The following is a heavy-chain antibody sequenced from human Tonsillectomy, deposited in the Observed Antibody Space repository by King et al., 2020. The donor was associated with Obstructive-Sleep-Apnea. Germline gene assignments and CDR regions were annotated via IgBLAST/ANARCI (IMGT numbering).Heavy chain of an antibody. CDR3: AREIKAVASQDAFDI. CDR1: GGSISTSSYY. Sequence: LQLQESGPGLVKPSETLSLTCTVSGGSISTSSYYWGWLRLPPGKWLEWLGSLFYSGSTYDNASLKSRGTISVDTSKNQFSLKLSSVTAADTAVYYCAREIKAVASQDAFDIWGQGTMVTVSS. D-gene: IGHD6-19*01. J-gene: IGHJ3*02. CDR2: LFYSGST. V-gene: IGHV4-39*07.